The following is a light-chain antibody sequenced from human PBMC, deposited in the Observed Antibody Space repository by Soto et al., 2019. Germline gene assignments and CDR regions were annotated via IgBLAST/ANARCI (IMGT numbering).Light chain of an antibody. CDR3: QPWSLYSWT. V-gene: IGKV1-5*03. CDR2: KAY. Sequence: DIQMTQSPSTLSGSVGDRVTITCRASQTISSWLAWYQQKPGKAPKLLIYKAYTLKSGVTSRFSGSGSGTDFTLTIYNLQPDDVATYYCQPWSLYSWTVGQGTKVEIK. J-gene: IGKJ1*01. CDR1: QTISSW.